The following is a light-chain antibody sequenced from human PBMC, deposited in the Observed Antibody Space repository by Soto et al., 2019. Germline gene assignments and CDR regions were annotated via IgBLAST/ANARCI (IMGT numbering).Light chain of an antibody. J-gene: IGLJ1*01. CDR2: EVS. CDR3: SSYAGSNNLGV. CDR1: SNDVGGYNL. Sequence: QSVLTQPPSASGSPGQSVTISCTGTSNDVGGYNLVTWYQQHPGKAPKLMIYEVSKRPSGVPHRFSGSKSGNTASLTVSGLQAEDEADYYCSSYAGSNNLGVFGTGTKVTVL. V-gene: IGLV2-8*01.